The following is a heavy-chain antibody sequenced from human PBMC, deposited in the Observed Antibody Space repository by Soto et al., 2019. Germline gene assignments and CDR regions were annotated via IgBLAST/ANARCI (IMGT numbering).Heavy chain of an antibody. Sequence: GGSLRLSCAASGFTFSSYWMHWVRQAPGKGLVWVARIHDDGSITNYADSVKGRFTISRDNAKNTLYLQMNSLRAEDTAVYYRGRVSAAGAGIGIDNWGPGILVTVS. V-gene: IGHV3-74*01. J-gene: IGHJ4*02. CDR2: IHDDGSIT. D-gene: IGHD6-13*01. CDR1: GFTFSSYW. CDR3: GRVSAAGAGIGIDN.